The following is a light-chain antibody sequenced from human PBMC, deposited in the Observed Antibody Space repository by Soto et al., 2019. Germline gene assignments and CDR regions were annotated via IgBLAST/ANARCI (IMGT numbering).Light chain of an antibody. CDR3: QQYNSYPIFT. Sequence: DIQMTQSPSTLSASVGDRVTITCRASQSISSWLAWYQQKPGKAPKLLIYKASSLESGVPSRFSGSGSGTECTLTISSLQPDDFATYYCQQYNSYPIFTFGPGTKVDIK. J-gene: IGKJ3*01. CDR2: KAS. CDR1: QSISSW. V-gene: IGKV1-5*03.